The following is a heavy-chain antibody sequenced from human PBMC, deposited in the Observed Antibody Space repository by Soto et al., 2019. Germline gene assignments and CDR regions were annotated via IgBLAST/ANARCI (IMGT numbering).Heavy chain of an antibody. J-gene: IGHJ6*02. V-gene: IGHV3-53*01. CDR1: GFTVSSNY. Sequence: EVQLVESGGGLIQRGGSLRLSCAASGFTVSSNYMSWVRQAPGKGLEWVSIIYSGGTTYYTDSVKGRFTISRDNSKNTLYLQMNSLRAEDTAVYYCARDGGPSRDGYSYYYQYFGMDVWGQGTTVTVSS. CDR2: IYSGGTT. CDR3: ARDGGPSRDGYSYYYQYFGMDV. D-gene: IGHD3-16*01.